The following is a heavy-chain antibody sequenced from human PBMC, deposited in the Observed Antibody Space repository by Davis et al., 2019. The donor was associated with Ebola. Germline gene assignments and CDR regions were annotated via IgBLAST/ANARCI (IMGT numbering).Heavy chain of an antibody. Sequence: GESLKISCAASGFIFRNYVMSWVRQAPGKGLEWVSTLGTSADTYYADSVKGRFTISRDNSRNTLYLQMNGLRVEDTAIYYCAKDTSSIWFDIWGQGTMVTVSS. J-gene: IGHJ3*02. CDR1: GFIFRNYV. D-gene: IGHD6-13*01. CDR2: LGTSADT. CDR3: AKDTSSIWFDI. V-gene: IGHV3-23*01.